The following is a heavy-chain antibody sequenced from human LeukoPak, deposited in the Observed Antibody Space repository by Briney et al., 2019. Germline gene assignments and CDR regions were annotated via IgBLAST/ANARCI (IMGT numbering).Heavy chain of an antibody. Sequence: SETLSLTCTVSGVSISSYYWSWIRQPPGKGLEWIGYIYYSGSTNYNPSLKSRVTISVDTSKNQFSLKLSSVTAADTAVYYCARARNWNFDYRGQGTLVTVSS. CDR3: ARARNWNFDY. CDR2: IYYSGST. V-gene: IGHV4-59*01. CDR1: GVSISSYY. D-gene: IGHD1-1*01. J-gene: IGHJ4*02.